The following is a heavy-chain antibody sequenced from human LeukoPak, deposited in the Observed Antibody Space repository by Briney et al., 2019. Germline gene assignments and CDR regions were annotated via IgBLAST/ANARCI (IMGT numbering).Heavy chain of an antibody. V-gene: IGHV3-21*01. CDR3: VRVALYYYGSESYYFFEH. D-gene: IGHD3-10*01. CDR2: ISTSNSYI. CDR1: GFTFSDYH. Sequence: GGSLRLSCVVSGFTFSDYHMNWVRQAPGKGLEWVSSISTSNSYIYYADSLTGRFTISRDNAKNSLYLQMNTLRVEDTAIYYCVRVALYYYGSESYYFFEHWGQGTPVTASS. J-gene: IGHJ4*02.